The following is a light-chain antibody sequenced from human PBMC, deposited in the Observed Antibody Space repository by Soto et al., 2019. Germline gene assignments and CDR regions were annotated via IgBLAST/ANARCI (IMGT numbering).Light chain of an antibody. CDR2: GAS. Sequence: EIVLTQSPGTLSLSPGERATLSCRASQSVSSTYLDWYQQKPGQAPRLLIYGASTRATGIPDRFSGSGSGTDFTLTISTLEPEDFAVYYCQQYGSSRSTFGQGTKVEFK. V-gene: IGKV3-20*01. CDR3: QQYGSSRST. J-gene: IGKJ1*01. CDR1: QSVSSTY.